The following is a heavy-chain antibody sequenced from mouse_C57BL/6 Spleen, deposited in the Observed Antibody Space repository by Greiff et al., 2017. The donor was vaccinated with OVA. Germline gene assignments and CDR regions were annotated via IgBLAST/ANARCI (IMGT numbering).Heavy chain of an antibody. CDR2: IYTSDSDT. Sequence: QVQLQQPGAELVRPGSSVKLSCKASGYTFTSYWMDWVKQRPGQGLEWIGNIYTSDSDTHYNQKFKDKATLTVDKSPSTAYMPLSSLTSEDSAVYYCARYSVTTDYWGQGTTLTVSS. J-gene: IGHJ2*01. CDR3: ARYSVTTDY. CDR1: GYTFTSYW. D-gene: IGHD2-2*01. V-gene: IGHV1-61*01.